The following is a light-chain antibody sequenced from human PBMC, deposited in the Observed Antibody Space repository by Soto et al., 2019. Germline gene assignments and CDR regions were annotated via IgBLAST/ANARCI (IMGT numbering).Light chain of an antibody. J-gene: IGKJ2*01. Sequence: DIQLTQSPSSLSASVGDRVTITCQASQDIVKSLNWYQQKPGSAPNLLICDASNLQTGVPSRFSGSGSGTDFTFTISSLQPEDFATYYCQQYDNLPYTFGQGTKLEIK. CDR2: DAS. CDR1: QDIVKS. CDR3: QQYDNLPYT. V-gene: IGKV1-33*01.